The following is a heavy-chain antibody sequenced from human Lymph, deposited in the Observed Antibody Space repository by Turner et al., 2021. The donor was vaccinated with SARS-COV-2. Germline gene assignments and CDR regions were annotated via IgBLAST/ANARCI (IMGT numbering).Heavy chain of an antibody. J-gene: IGHJ6*02. CDR3: ARVKGYNGYDLRYYYGMDV. D-gene: IGHD5-12*01. Sequence: QVQLVESGGGVVQPGRSLRRSCAASGFTFSSYGMHWVRQAPGKGLEWVAVIWYDGSNKYYADSVKGRFTISRDNSKNTLYLQMNSLRAEDTAVYYCARVKGYNGYDLRYYYGMDVWGQGTTVTVSS. V-gene: IGHV3-33*01. CDR1: GFTFSSYG. CDR2: IWYDGSNK.